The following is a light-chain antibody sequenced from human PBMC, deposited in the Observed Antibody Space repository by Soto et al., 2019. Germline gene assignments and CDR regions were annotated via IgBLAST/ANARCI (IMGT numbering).Light chain of an antibody. CDR1: QNIAKY. CDR3: QHNNGYSWT. Sequence: GDRVTITCRASQNIAKYLTWFQQKPGKAPKLLIYAASSLQSGVPSRFSGSGSGTEFTLTISSLQPDDFATYYCQHNNGYSWTFGQGTKVDIK. J-gene: IGKJ1*01. CDR2: AAS. V-gene: IGKV1-16*01.